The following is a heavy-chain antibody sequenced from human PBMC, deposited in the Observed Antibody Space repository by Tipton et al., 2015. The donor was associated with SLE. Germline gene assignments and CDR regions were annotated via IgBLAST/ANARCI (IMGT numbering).Heavy chain of an antibody. CDR2: ISWDGGST. J-gene: IGHJ3*02. D-gene: IGHD5-18*01. V-gene: IGHV3-43*01. CDR3: EARGYPDAFDI. Sequence: SLRLSCAASGFTFDDYTMHWVRQAPGKGLEWVSLISWDGGSTYYADSVKGRFTISRDNSKNSLYLQMNSLRAEDTAVYYCEARGYPDAFDIWGQGTMVTVSS. CDR1: GFTFDDYT.